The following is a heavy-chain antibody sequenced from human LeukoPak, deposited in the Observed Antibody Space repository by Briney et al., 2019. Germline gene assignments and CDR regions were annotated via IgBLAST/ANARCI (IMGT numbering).Heavy chain of an antibody. J-gene: IGHJ3*02. CDR2: MYPGDSDT. D-gene: IGHD5-24*01. Sequence: GESLKLSCRGSGYSFSTYWVGWVRQMPGKGLEGMGIMYPGDSDTRYSPSFQGQFTISADKSISTAYLQWSSLKASDTAMYYCARRDGYNMGAFDIWGQGTMVTVSS. V-gene: IGHV5-51*03. CDR1: GYSFSTYW. CDR3: ARRDGYNMGAFDI.